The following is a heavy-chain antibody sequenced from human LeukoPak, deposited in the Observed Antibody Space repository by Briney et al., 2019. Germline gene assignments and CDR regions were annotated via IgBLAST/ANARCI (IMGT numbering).Heavy chain of an antibody. Sequence: TSETLSLTCTVSGGSISSGGYYWSWIRQHPGKGLEWIGYIYYSGSTYYNPSLKSRVTISVDTSKNQFSLKLSSVTAADTAVYYCARVGEGYDSSGYYYLNGMDVWGQGTTVTVSS. V-gene: IGHV4-31*03. CDR1: GGSISSGGYY. D-gene: IGHD3-22*01. CDR2: IYYSGST. J-gene: IGHJ6*02. CDR3: ARVGEGYDSSGYYYLNGMDV.